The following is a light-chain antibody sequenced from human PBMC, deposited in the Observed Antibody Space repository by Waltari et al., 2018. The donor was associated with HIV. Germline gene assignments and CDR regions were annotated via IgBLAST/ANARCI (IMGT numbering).Light chain of an antibody. Sequence: EIVLTQSPGTLSLSPGERATLSCRVSQSVSSSYLAWYQQKPGQAPRLLISGASSRATCIPDRFNGSGSGTDFTRTISRLEPEDFALYFCQQYAYSPWTFGQGTKVEIK. CDR2: GAS. J-gene: IGKJ1*01. CDR3: QQYAYSPWT. CDR1: QSVSSSY. V-gene: IGKV3-20*01.